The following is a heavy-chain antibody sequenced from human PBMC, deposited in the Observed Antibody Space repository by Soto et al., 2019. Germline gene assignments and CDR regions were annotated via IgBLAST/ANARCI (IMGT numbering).Heavy chain of an antibody. CDR1: GGSINSYY. CDR3: ARRRGGYCSSTSCHDV. V-gene: IGHV4-59*08. CDR2: IYYSGST. Sequence: SETLSLTCTVSGGSINSYYWSWIRQPPGKGLEWIGYIYYSGSTNYNPSLKSRVTISVDTSKNQFSLKLSSVTAADTAVYYCARRRGGYCSSTSCHDVRGQGTTVTVSS. J-gene: IGHJ6*02. D-gene: IGHD2-2*01.